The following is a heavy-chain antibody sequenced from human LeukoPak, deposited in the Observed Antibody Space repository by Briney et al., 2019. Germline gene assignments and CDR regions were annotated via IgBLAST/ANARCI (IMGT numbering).Heavy chain of an antibody. CDR3: ARGFDERIQLWLDY. V-gene: IGHV4-59*12. Sequence: SETLSLTCTVSGGSISSYYWSWIRQAPGKGLEWIGYIYYSGSTNYNPSLKSRVTTSADTSKNQFSLKLSSVTAADTAVYYCARGFDERIQLWLDYWGQGTLVTVSS. CDR2: IYYSGST. CDR1: GGSISSYY. J-gene: IGHJ4*02. D-gene: IGHD5-18*01.